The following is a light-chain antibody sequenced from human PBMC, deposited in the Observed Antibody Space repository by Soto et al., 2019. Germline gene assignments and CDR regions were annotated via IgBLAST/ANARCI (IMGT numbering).Light chain of an antibody. J-gene: IGKJ2*01. CDR1: QSVSSSY. CDR3: QHYGSSLYT. CDR2: GAS. V-gene: IGKV3-20*01. Sequence: EIVLTQSPGTLSLSPGERATLSCRTSQSVSSSYLAWYQQQPGQATRLLIYGASSRATGTPDRFSGSGSGTDFTLTISRLEPEDFAVYFCQHYGSSLYTFGEGTKLEIK.